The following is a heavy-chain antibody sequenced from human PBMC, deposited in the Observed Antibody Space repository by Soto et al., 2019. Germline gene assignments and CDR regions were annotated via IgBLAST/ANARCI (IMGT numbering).Heavy chain of an antibody. Sequence: SETLSLTCAVSGGSISSVGYSWGWIRQPPGKGLEWIGYIYHSGSTYYNPSLKSRVTISVDRSKNQFSLKLSSVTAADTAVYYCARVPSPWGQGTLVTVSS. J-gene: IGHJ5*02. CDR3: ARVPSP. CDR2: IYHSGST. CDR1: GGSISSVGYS. V-gene: IGHV4-30-2*01.